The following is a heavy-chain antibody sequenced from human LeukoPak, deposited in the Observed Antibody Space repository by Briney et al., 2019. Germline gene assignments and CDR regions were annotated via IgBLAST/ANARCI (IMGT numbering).Heavy chain of an antibody. V-gene: IGHV1-18*01. CDR1: GYTFTSYG. D-gene: IGHD1-26*01. CDR3: ARGSYANWFDP. J-gene: IGHJ5*02. Sequence: GASVKVSCKASGYTFTSYGIGWLRQAPGQGLEWMGWISAYNGNTKYAQKLQGRVTMTTDTSTSTAYMELRSLRSDDTAVYYCARGSYANWFDPWGQGTLVTVSS. CDR2: ISAYNGNT.